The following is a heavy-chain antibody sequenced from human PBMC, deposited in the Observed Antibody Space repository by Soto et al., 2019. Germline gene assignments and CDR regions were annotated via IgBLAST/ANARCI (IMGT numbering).Heavy chain of an antibody. D-gene: IGHD3-9*01. CDR3: ARDTSYYDILTGYYNYYGMDV. CDR2: MNPNSGNT. J-gene: IGHJ6*02. CDR1: GYTFTSYD. V-gene: IGHV1-8*01. Sequence: GASVKVSCKASGYTFTSYDINWVRQATGQGLEWMGWMNPNSGNTGCAQKFQGRVTMTRNTSISTAYMELSSLRSEDTAVYYCARDTSYYDILTGYYNYYGMDVWGQGTTVTVSS.